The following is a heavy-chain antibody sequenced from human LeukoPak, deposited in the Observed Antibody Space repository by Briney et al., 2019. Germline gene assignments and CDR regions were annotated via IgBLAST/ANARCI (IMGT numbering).Heavy chain of an antibody. D-gene: IGHD5-18*01. CDR3: ARAHSAMAAYNAFDI. Sequence: PSETLSLTCTVSGGSIRSYSSYWGWIRQRPGKGLEWIGCIYIIVTNNSNPSRKSGVTISVDTSKNQFTLKRSSVTAKEPAEYYVARAHSAMAAYNAFDIWGEGTMVTVSS. CDR2: IYIIVTN. CDR1: GGSIRSYSSY. J-gene: IGHJ3*02. V-gene: IGHV4-39*06.